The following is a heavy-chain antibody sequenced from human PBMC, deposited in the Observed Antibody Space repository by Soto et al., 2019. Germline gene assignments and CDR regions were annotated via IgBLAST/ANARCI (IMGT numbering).Heavy chain of an antibody. CDR1: GYSFTSYW. V-gene: IGHV5-51*01. Sequence: PGESLKISCKGSGYSFTSYWIGWVRQMPGKGLEWMGIIYPGDSDTRYSPSFQGQVTISADKSISTAYLQWSSLKASDTAMYYCARQCSSTSCQQYYYYYYGMDVWGQGNTVTVSS. J-gene: IGHJ6*02. CDR3: ARQCSSTSCQQYYYYYYGMDV. D-gene: IGHD2-2*01. CDR2: IYPGDSDT.